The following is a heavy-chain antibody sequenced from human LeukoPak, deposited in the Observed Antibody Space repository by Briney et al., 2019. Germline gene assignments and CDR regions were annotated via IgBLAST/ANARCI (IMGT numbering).Heavy chain of an antibody. D-gene: IGHD6-25*01. CDR1: GYTFTGYY. Sequence: GASVKVSCKASGYTFTGYYMHWVRQAPGQGLEWMGWINPNSGGTNYAQKFQGRVTMTRDTSISTAYMELSRLRSDDTAVYYCARGLRGQRVNRWFDPWGQGTLVTVSS. CDR2: INPNSGGT. J-gene: IGHJ5*02. CDR3: ARGLRGQRVNRWFDP. V-gene: IGHV1-2*02.